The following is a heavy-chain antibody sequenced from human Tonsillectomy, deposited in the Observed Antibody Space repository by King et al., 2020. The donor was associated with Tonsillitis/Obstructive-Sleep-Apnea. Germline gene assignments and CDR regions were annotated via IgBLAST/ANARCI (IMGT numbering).Heavy chain of an antibody. CDR1: GGSFSGYY. Sequence: VQLQQWGAGLLKPSETLSLTCGVYGGSFSGYYWSWIRQPPGTGLEWIGEINHSGSTDYNSSLKSRVTISRDTSKNQFSLRLTSVTAADTAVYYCGTNAGDYYYYMDVWGKGTTVTVSS. D-gene: IGHD2-2*01. J-gene: IGHJ6*03. CDR2: INHSGST. CDR3: GTNAGDYYYYMDV. V-gene: IGHV4-34*01.